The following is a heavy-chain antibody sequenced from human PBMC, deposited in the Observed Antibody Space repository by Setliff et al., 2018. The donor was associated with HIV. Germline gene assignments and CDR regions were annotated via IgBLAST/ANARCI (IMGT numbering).Heavy chain of an antibody. D-gene: IGHD3-3*01. V-gene: IGHV4-31*03. J-gene: IGHJ6*03. Sequence: PSETLSLTCNVSGASFSSGGYYWSWIRQHPGKGLEWIGYMSYSGSTFYKSSLKSRVTMSIDTSKNQFSLMLSPVTAADTAVYYCARATYTSQFLKWSPDSSLYYYYMDVWGKGTTVTVSS. CDR1: GASFSSGGYY. CDR3: ARATYTSQFLKWSPDSSLYYYYMDV. CDR2: MSYSGST.